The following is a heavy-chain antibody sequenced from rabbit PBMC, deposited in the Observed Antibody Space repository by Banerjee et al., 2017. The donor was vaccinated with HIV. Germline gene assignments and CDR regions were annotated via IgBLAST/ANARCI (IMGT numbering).Heavy chain of an antibody. CDR2: IYGGSSGST. Sequence: QEQLEESGGDLVKPEGSLTLTCTASGFSFSRSYYMCWVRQAPGKGLEWIACIYGGSSGSTYYASWAKGRFTISKTSSTTVTLQMTSLTAADTATYFCARANYAGYDYGTEYDLWGPGTLVTVS. D-gene: IGHD6-1*01. J-gene: IGHJ4*01. V-gene: IGHV1S45*01. CDR1: GFSFSRSYY. CDR3: ARANYAGYDYGTEYDL.